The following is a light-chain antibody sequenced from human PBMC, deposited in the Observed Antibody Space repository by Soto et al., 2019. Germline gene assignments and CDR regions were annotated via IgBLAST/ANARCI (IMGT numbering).Light chain of an antibody. CDR3: QQYGSSYPWT. J-gene: IGKJ1*01. Sequence: EIVLTQSPATLSLSPGDTATLSCRASQRVSKYLAWYQQKPGQAPRLLIYDASARATGIPVRFSGSGSGTDFTLTIRRLEPEDFAVYYCQQYGSSYPWTFGQGTKVDIK. V-gene: IGKV3-20*01. CDR2: DAS. CDR1: QRVSKY.